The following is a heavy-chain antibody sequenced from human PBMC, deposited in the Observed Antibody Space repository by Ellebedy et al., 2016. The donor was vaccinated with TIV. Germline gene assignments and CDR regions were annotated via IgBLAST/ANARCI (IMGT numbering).Heavy chain of an antibody. J-gene: IGHJ4*02. CDR3: ARGDPYSSGLRAIDY. V-gene: IGHV3-23*01. Sequence: GGSLRLSCAASGFTCSSYAMSWVRQAPGKGLEWVSAFSGGGGSTYSADSVKGRFTISRDNSKNTLFLQMNSLRAEDTAVYYCARGDPYSSGLRAIDYWGQGTLVTVSS. D-gene: IGHD6-25*01. CDR1: GFTCSSYA. CDR2: FSGGGGST.